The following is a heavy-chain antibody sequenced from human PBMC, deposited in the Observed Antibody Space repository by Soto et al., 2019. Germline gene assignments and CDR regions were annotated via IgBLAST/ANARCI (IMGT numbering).Heavy chain of an antibody. CDR3: VRHTSTLDQ. CDR2: IYPGDSDT. J-gene: IGHJ5*02. CDR1: GRSFRGSW. D-gene: IGHD2-15*01. V-gene: IGHV5-51*01. Sequence: ESLKLSFQGSGRSFRGSWIAWVRQVPGKGLEWMGIIYPGDSDTRYSPSFQGQVTISADMSIKTAYLQWRTLQASDSAIYYCVRHTSTLDQWGQGSRVTVSS.